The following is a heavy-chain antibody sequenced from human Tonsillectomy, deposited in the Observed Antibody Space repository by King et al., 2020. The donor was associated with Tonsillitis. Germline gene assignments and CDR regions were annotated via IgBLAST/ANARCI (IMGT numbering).Heavy chain of an antibody. D-gene: IGHD3-9*01. V-gene: IGHV3-48*01. Sequence: VQLVESGGGLVQPGGSLRLSCAASGFSFRSYSMNWVRQAPGKGLIWLSYISGSGSTIYYAESVEGQFTSSSDNAKHSLYLEMRSLRAEDTAVYYCVRFDILTAYGPDYWGQGTLVTVSS. CDR3: VRFDILTAYGPDY. J-gene: IGHJ4*02. CDR1: GFSFRSYS. CDR2: ISGSGSTI.